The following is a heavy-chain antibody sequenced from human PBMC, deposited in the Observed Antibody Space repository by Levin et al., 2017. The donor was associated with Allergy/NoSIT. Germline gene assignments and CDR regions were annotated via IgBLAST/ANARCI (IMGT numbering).Heavy chain of an antibody. CDR2: IDPNHGGP. J-gene: IGHJ4*02. V-gene: IGHV1-2*02. Sequence: GESLKISCKASGDIFSGHYIHWVRQAPGQGLEWMGMIDPNHGGPTYSQKFRGRVTMARDTSISTAYMELSRLTSDDTATYYCARERDGFDYWGQGTLVNVSS. CDR3: ARERDGFDY. D-gene: IGHD5-24*01. CDR1: GDIFSGHY.